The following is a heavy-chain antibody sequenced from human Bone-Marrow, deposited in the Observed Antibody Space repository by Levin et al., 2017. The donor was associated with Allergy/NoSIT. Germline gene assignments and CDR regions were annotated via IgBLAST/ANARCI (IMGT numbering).Heavy chain of an antibody. Sequence: SVKVSCKASGGTFSSYAISWVRQAPGQGLEWMGGIIPIFGTANYAQKFQGRVTITADESTSTAYMELSSLRSEDTAVYYCARHCSSTSCNYWYFDRWGRGTLVTVSS. CDR3: ARHCSSTSCNYWYFDR. D-gene: IGHD2-2*01. J-gene: IGHJ2*01. CDR2: IIPIFGTA. V-gene: IGHV1-69*13. CDR1: GGTFSSYA.